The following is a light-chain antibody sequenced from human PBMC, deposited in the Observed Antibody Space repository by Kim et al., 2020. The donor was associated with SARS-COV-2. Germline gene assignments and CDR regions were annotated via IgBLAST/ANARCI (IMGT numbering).Light chain of an antibody. Sequence: GNTLTTSCPPSGGSIDDKYVQWYQQRTGGGPPPVIYEDDQRPSGVSDRFSGSIDNSSNSASLTISGLRTEDEADYYCQSYNRDNVLFGGGTQLTVL. CDR3: QSYNRDNVL. V-gene: IGLV6-57*03. CDR1: GGSIDDKY. CDR2: EDD. J-gene: IGLJ2*01.